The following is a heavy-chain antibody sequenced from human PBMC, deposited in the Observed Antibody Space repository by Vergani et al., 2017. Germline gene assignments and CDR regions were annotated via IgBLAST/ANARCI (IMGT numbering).Heavy chain of an antibody. CDR2: IDTAGDT. J-gene: IGHJ4*02. CDR3: ARGAITRTTGLQFDY. Sequence: EVQLVESGGDLVQPGGSLRLSCAASGFTFSSYDMHWVRQATRKGLEWVSAIDTAGDTYYPGSVKGRFTISRENAKNSLYLQMNSLRAGDAAVYYCARGAITRTTGLQFDYWGQGTLVTVSS. CDR1: GFTFSSYD. V-gene: IGHV3-13*01. D-gene: IGHD1-20*01.